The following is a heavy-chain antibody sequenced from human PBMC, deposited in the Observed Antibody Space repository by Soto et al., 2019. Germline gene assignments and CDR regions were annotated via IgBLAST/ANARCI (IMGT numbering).Heavy chain of an antibody. CDR1: GGSISSSRYS. CDR2: AYYSGST. V-gene: IGHV4-39*01. D-gene: IGHD2-15*01. J-gene: IGHJ5*02. Sequence: QLQLQESGPGLVKPSETLSLACTVSGGSISSSRYSWGWIRQPPGKGLEWIGSAYYSGSTYYNPSLKSRVTMSVDTSKNQFSLKLSSVTAADTGVYYCATRQGGSYNWFDPWGQGTLVTVSS. CDR3: ATRQGGSYNWFDP.